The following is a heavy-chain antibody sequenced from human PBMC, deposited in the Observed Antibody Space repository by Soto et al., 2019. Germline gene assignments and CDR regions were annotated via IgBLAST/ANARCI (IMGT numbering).Heavy chain of an antibody. CDR2: IHYSGRT. V-gene: IGHV4-59*12. Sequence: PSETLSLTCSVSNGSISGFYWTWIRQPPGKILEWIGYIHYSGRTDYNPSLTSRATMSVDTSKNQFSLNLKSITAADTAVYYCVRVGVGIGNHFDSWGRGPLVTVSS. CDR1: NGSISGFY. J-gene: IGHJ4*02. D-gene: IGHD1-26*01. CDR3: VRVGVGIGNHFDS.